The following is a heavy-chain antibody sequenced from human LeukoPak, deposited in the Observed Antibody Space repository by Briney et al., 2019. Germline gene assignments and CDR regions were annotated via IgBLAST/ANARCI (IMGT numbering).Heavy chain of an antibody. V-gene: IGHV1-46*01. CDR3: ARASYYYDSSVLMHY. J-gene: IGHJ4*02. D-gene: IGHD3-22*01. Sequence: ASVKVSCKASGYTFTSYYMHWVRQAPGQGLEWMGIINPSGGSTCYAQKFQGRVTMTRDMSTSTVYMELSSLRSEDTAVYYCARASYYYDSSVLMHYWGQGTLVTVSS. CDR2: INPSGGST. CDR1: GYTFTSYY.